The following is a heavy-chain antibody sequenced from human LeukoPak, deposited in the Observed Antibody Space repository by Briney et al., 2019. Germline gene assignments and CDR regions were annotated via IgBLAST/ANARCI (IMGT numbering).Heavy chain of an antibody. Sequence: PGGSLRLSCAASGFTVSSNYMSWVRQAPGKGLEWVSIIYSGGSTFYADSVKGRFTISRDNFKNTLDLQMNSLRAEDTARYYCAKDSRRGYYDSSYYFDYWGQEILVTVSS. CDR1: GFTVSSNY. D-gene: IGHD3-22*01. CDR3: AKDSRRGYYDSSYYFDY. V-gene: IGHV3-53*01. J-gene: IGHJ4*02. CDR2: IYSGGST.